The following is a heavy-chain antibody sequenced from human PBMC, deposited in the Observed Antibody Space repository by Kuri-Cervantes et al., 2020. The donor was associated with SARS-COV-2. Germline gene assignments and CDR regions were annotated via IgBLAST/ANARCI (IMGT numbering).Heavy chain of an antibody. V-gene: IGHV4-39*01. D-gene: IGHD3-22*01. Sequence: SETLSPTCNVSGDSISSSRYYWAWIRQPPGKGLVWIESMYYSGSTYYNPSLKSQLTISVDTSKNQFSLKLSSVTAAYTAVYYCARFFYYDSSGFVANSYHMDVWGKGTTVTVSS. J-gene: IGHJ6*03. CDR2: MYYSGST. CDR3: ARFFYYDSSGFVANSYHMDV. CDR1: GDSISSSRYY.